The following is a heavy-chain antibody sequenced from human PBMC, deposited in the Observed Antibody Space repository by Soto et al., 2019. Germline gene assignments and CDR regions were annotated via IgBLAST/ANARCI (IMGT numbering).Heavy chain of an antibody. Sequence: GGSLRLSCAASGFTFSSYGMHWVRQAPGKGLEWVAVIWYDGSNKYYADSVKGRFTISRDNSKNTLYLQMNSLRAEDTAVYYCARNWGYSYGYPPGYWGQGTLVTVSS. CDR3: ARNWGYSYGYPPGY. D-gene: IGHD5-18*01. CDR2: IWYDGSNK. J-gene: IGHJ4*02. CDR1: GFTFSSYG. V-gene: IGHV3-30*19.